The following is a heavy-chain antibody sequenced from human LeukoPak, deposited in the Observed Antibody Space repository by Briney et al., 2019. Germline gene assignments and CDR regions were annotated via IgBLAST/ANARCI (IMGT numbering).Heavy chain of an antibody. CDR3: ARGGSRSYTSSTLDY. D-gene: IGHD6-6*01. J-gene: IGHJ4*02. CDR1: GGSITVYY. CDR2: ISYSGST. Sequence: SETLSLTCSVSGGSITVYYWNWIRQSPGKGLEWIGSISYSGSTNYNPSLKSRVTISIDTSKNRFSLKVSSVIAADPAMYYCARGGSRSYTSSTLDYWGQGTLVTVSS. V-gene: IGHV4-59*12.